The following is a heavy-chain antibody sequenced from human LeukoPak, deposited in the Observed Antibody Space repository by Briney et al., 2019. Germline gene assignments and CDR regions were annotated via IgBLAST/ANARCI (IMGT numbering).Heavy chain of an antibody. CDR1: GGTFSSCA. Sequence: ASVKVSCKASGGTFSSCAISWVRQAPGQGLEWMGRINPNSGGTNYAQKFQGRVTMTRDTSISTAYMELSRLRSDDTAVYYCARADCSSTSCLNAFDIWGQGTMVTVSS. CDR3: ARADCSSTSCLNAFDI. V-gene: IGHV1-2*06. D-gene: IGHD2-2*01. CDR2: INPNSGGT. J-gene: IGHJ3*02.